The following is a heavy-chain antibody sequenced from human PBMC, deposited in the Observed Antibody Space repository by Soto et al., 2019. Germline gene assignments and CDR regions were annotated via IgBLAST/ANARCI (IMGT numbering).Heavy chain of an antibody. J-gene: IGHJ4*02. D-gene: IGHD6-13*01. Sequence: GGSLRLSCAASGFTFSNYAMSWVRQAPGKGLEWVSSISGSGGSAYNADSVRGRFTISRDNSKNTLYLQMNSLRAEDTAVYYCAKGGRYISSSWYEGYWGQGTLVTVSS. CDR3: AKGGRYISSSWYEGY. CDR2: ISGSGGSA. CDR1: GFTFSNYA. V-gene: IGHV3-23*01.